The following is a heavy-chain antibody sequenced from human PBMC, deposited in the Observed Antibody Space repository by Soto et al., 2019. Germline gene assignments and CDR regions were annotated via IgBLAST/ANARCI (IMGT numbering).Heavy chain of an antibody. J-gene: IGHJ4*02. V-gene: IGHV3-23*01. CDR3: AKDKSGRVDYDFDY. Sequence: PGGSLRLSCAASGFTFSSYAMSWVRQAPGKGLEWVSAISGSGGSTYYADSVKGRLTISRDNSKNTLYLQMNSLRAEDTAVYYCAKDKSGRVDYDFDYWGQGTLVTVCS. D-gene: IGHD4-17*01. CDR1: GFTFSSYA. CDR2: ISGSGGST.